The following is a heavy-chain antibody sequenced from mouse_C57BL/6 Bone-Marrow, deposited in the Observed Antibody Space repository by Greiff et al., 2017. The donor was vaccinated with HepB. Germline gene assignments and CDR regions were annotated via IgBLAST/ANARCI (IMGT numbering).Heavy chain of an antibody. V-gene: IGHV14-4*01. Sequence: EVHLVESGAELVRPGASVKLSCTASGFNIKDDYMHWVKQRPEQGLEWIGWIDPENGDTEYASKFQGKATITADTSSNTAYLQLSSLTSEDTAVYYCTTGYYGSSYPWFAYWGQGTLVTVSA. D-gene: IGHD1-1*01. CDR1: GFNIKDDY. CDR2: IDPENGDT. CDR3: TTGYYGSSYPWFAY. J-gene: IGHJ3*01.